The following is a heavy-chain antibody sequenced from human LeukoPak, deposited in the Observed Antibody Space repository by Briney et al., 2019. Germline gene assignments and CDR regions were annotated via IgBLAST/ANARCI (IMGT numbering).Heavy chain of an antibody. CDR1: GFTFNSYE. CDR3: ARDSHYYDSTGYPHDVFDV. V-gene: IGHV3-48*03. D-gene: IGHD3-22*01. J-gene: IGHJ3*01. CDR2: ISNSGTTI. Sequence: SGGSLRLSCAASGFTFNSYEMIWVRQAPGKGLEWVSCISNSGTTIYYADSVKGRFTISRDNAKNSLYLQMNSLRAEDTAVYYCARDSHYYDSTGYPHDVFDVWGQGTMDTVSA.